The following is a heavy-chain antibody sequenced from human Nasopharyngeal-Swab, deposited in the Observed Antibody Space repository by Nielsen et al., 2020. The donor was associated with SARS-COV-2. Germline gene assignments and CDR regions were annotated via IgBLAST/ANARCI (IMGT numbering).Heavy chain of an antibody. CDR1: GFTFSSYW. CDR3: ARDSTIAVAGTLLYYYYYYMDV. V-gene: IGHV3-7*01. Sequence: GGFLRLSCAASGFTFSSYWMSWVSQAPGKGLEWVANIKQDGSEKYYGDSVKGRFTIARDNAQNSLYLQMNSLRAEDTAVYYCARDSTIAVAGTLLYYYYYYMDVWGKGTTVTVSS. J-gene: IGHJ6*03. CDR2: IKQDGSEK. D-gene: IGHD6-19*01.